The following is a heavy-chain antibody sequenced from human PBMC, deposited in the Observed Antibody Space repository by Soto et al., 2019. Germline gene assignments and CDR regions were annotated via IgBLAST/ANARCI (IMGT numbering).Heavy chain of an antibody. CDR2: MNPNTGNS. J-gene: IGHJ4*02. CDR3: ARRAETNGWNGFGADKYYFDF. Sequence: QVQLVQSGAEVRKPGASVKVSCEASGYTFTSYDIYWVRQATGQGLEWMGWMNPNTGNSAYAHKFQSQVTMNSDTSISTAHMELSSLRSEDTAVYYCARRAETNGWNGFGADKYYFDFWGQGTLVTVSS. D-gene: IGHD1-1*01. CDR1: GYTFTSYD. V-gene: IGHV1-8*01.